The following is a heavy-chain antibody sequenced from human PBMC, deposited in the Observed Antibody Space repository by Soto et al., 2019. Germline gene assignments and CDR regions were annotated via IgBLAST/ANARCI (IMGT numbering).Heavy chain of an antibody. V-gene: IGHV5-10-1*01. J-gene: IGHJ4*02. D-gene: IGHD6-19*01. CDR2: IDPSDSYT. CDR1: GYSFTTYW. Sequence: GESLKISCQGSGYSFTTYWINWVRQIPGKGLEWMGRIDPSDSYTNYSPSFQGHVTMSVDKSINTAYLQWGSLKASDTAIYYCARLISTYIPLAGPGEIDYWGQGTLVTVSS. CDR3: ARLISTYIPLAGPGEIDY.